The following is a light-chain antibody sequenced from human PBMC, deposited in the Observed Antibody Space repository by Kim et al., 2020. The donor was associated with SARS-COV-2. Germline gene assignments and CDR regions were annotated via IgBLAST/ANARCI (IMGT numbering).Light chain of an antibody. J-gene: IGKJ5*01. CDR1: QSVSST. CDR2: DAF. CDR3: QQSNSWPLT. V-gene: IGKV3-15*01. Sequence: VSPEERAPLYCRASQSVSSTLAWYQQKPGQDPRLLIYDAFTRATGIPARFRGSGSGTEFTLTINSLQSEDSAVYYCQQSNSWPLTFGQGTRLEIK.